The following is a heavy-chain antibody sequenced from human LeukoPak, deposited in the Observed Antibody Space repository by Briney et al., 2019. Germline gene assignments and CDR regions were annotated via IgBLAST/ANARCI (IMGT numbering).Heavy chain of an antibody. J-gene: IGHJ6*03. CDR1: GGSFSGYY. Sequence: PSETLSLTCAVYGGSFSGYYWTWIRQNPEKGLEWIGEMNPSGSTSYNPSLKSRVTISVDTSKNQFSLKLSSVTAADTAVYYCARGRQDVTMIVVVMTAVSYYLDVWGKGTTVTAS. V-gene: IGHV4-34*01. CDR3: ARGRQDVTMIVVVMTAVSYYLDV. CDR2: MNPSGST. D-gene: IGHD3-22*01.